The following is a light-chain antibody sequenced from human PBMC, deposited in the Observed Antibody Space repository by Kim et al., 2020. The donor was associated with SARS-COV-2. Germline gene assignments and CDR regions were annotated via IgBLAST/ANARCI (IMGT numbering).Light chain of an antibody. CDR2: DVT. J-gene: IGLJ1*01. V-gene: IGLV2-14*01. Sequence: SVLTQPASVSGSPGQSITISCTGTSSDVGSTNYVSWYQQHPGKAPKLMIYDVTNRPSGVSNRFYGYKSGNTASLTISGLQAEDEADYYCSSYTTTSTLVFGTGTKVTVL. CDR3: SSYTTTSTLV. CDR1: SSDVGSTNY.